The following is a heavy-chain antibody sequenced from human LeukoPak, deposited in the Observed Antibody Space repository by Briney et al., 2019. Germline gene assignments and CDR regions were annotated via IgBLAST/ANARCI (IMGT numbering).Heavy chain of an antibody. CDR2: IWHDGSRT. V-gene: IGHV3-33*03. J-gene: IGHJ4*02. D-gene: IGHD1-26*01. CDR3: AGTISTGAGIDS. Sequence: GGSLRLSCATSGFTFDKYGIHWVRQAPGKGLEWVAVIWHDGSRTHYADSVKGRFTISRDNSKDTAFLQMSSLTVEDTAVYYCAGTISTGAGIDSRGQGTLVTVSS. CDR1: GFTFDKYG.